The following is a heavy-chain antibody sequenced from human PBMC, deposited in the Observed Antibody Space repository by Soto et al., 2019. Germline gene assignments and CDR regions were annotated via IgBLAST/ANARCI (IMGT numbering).Heavy chain of an antibody. Sequence: SETLSLTCTVSGGSVSSGSYYWSWIRQPPGKGLEWIGYIYYSGSTNYNPSLKSRVTISVDTSKNQFSLKLSSVTAADTAVYYCARCKYGQLVRYWFDPWGQGTLVTVSS. CDR1: GGSVSSGSYY. J-gene: IGHJ5*02. CDR2: IYYSGST. V-gene: IGHV4-61*01. D-gene: IGHD6-13*01. CDR3: ARCKYGQLVRYWFDP.